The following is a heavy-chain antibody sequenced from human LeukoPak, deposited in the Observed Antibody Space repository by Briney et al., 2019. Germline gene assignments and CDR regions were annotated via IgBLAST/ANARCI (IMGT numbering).Heavy chain of an antibody. CDR3: ARVEMATFDY. CDR1: GGSISSYY. V-gene: IGHV4-59*01. Sequence: SETLSLTCTVSGGSISSYYWSWIRQPPGKGLEWIGYIYYSGSTNYNPSLKSRVTISVDTSKNQFSLKLSPVTAADTAVYYCARVEMATFDYWGQGTLVTVSS. CDR2: IYYSGST. D-gene: IGHD5-24*01. J-gene: IGHJ4*02.